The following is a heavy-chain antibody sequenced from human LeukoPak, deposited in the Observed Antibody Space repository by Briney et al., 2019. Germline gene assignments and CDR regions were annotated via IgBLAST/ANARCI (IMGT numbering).Heavy chain of an antibody. CDR2: ISSSSSYI. Sequence: GGSLRLSCAASGFTFSSYSMNWVRQAPGKGLEWVSSISSSSSYIYYADSVKGRFTISRDNAKNSLYLQMNSLRAEDTAVYYCAKDYDILTGPLPGYWGQGTLVTVSS. V-gene: IGHV3-21*04. CDR1: GFTFSSYS. J-gene: IGHJ4*02. D-gene: IGHD3-9*01. CDR3: AKDYDILTGPLPGY.